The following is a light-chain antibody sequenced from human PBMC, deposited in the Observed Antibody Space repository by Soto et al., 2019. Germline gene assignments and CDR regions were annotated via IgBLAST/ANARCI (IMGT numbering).Light chain of an antibody. CDR2: DAS. CDR3: QQRYNWPYT. V-gene: IGKV3-11*01. Sequence: EIVLTQSPGTLSLSPGERATLSCRASQSVSSYLAWYQQKPGQAPRLLICDASKRATGIPARFSGSGSGTDFTLPISSLEPADFAVYYCQQRYNWPYTFGQGTKLEIK. J-gene: IGKJ2*01. CDR1: QSVSSY.